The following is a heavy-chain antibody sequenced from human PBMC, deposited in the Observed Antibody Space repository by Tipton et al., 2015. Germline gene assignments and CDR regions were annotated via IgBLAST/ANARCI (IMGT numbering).Heavy chain of an antibody. V-gene: IGHV4-31*03. J-gene: IGHJ6*02. D-gene: IGHD3-22*01. CDR3: ARDRLNYYDSSGPVPYYAMDV. CDR1: GGSISSGGYY. Sequence: TLSLTCTVSGGSISSGGYYWSWIRRRPGKGLEWIGYTYYSGDTYYNPSLKSRVTISADTSKNQFSLNLSSVTAADTAVYYCARDRLNYYDSSGPVPYYAMDVWGQGTTVTVSS. CDR2: TYYSGDT.